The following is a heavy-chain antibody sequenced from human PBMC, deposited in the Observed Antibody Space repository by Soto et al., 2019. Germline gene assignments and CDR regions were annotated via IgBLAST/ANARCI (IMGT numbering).Heavy chain of an antibody. D-gene: IGHD3-3*01. CDR3: ARNGDLWSGYDFLKRDY. J-gene: IGHJ4*02. Sequence: ASVKVSCKASGYTFTSYGISWVRQAPGQGLEWMGWISAYNGNTNYAQKLQGRVTMTTDTSTSTAYMELRSLRSDDTAVYYCARNGDLWSGYDFLKRDYWGQGTLVTVSS. V-gene: IGHV1-18*04. CDR2: ISAYNGNT. CDR1: GYTFTSYG.